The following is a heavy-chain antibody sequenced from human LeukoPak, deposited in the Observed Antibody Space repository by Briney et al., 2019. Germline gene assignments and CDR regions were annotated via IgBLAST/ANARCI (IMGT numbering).Heavy chain of an antibody. CDR3: ARAIKGGGYGLDY. CDR1: GFTFSSYD. D-gene: IGHD3-22*01. CDR2: IATTGDT. J-gene: IGHJ4*02. Sequence: GGSLRLSCAASGFTFSSYDMHWVRQAAGKGLGWVSSIATTGDTYYPGSVKGRFTISRENAKNSLYLQMNSLRAGDTAVYYCARAIKGGGYGLDYWGQGTLVTVSS. V-gene: IGHV3-13*01.